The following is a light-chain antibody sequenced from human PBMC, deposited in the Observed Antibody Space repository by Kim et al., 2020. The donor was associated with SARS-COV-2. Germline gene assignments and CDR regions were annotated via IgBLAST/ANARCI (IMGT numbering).Light chain of an antibody. V-gene: IGKV1-17*03. J-gene: IGKJ2*01. Sequence: SASEGDRVTIPCRASQGINSFLAWFQQKPGKVPKRLIFAESSLQSGVPSRFSGSGSGTEFTLTITNLQPEDFATYYCQQHESYPYTFGQGTKLEI. CDR2: AES. CDR1: QGINSF. CDR3: QQHESYPYT.